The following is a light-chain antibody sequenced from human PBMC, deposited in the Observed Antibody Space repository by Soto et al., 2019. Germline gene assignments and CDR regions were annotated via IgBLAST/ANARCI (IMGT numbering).Light chain of an antibody. J-gene: IGKJ5*01. CDR2: AAS. CDR3: QQSYSTPIT. V-gene: IGKV1-39*01. CDR1: QSISSW. Sequence: DIQLTQSPSTLSASVGDRVTITCRASQSISSWLAWYQQKPGKAPRLLIYAASSLQSGVPSRFSGSGSGTDFTLTISSLQPEDFATYYCQQSYSTPITVGKGTRLEIK.